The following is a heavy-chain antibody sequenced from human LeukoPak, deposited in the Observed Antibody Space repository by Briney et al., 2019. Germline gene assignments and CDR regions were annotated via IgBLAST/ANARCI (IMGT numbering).Heavy chain of an antibody. CDR2: IYYSGST. CDR3: ARHKQSGTYYDDFDI. D-gene: IGHD1-26*01. Sequence: PSETLSLTCTVSGGSIGSTTYYWGWIRQPPGKELECIGSIYYSGSTYYNPSLKSRVTISLDTSKNQFSLKLSSVTAADTAVYYCARHKQSGTYYDDFDIWGQGTMVTVSS. V-gene: IGHV4-39*01. CDR1: GGSIGSTTYY. J-gene: IGHJ3*02.